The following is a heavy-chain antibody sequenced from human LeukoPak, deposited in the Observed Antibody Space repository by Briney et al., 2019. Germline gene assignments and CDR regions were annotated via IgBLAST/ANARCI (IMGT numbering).Heavy chain of an antibody. CDR1: GFTFSNYG. D-gene: IGHD2-2*01. J-gene: IGHJ6*03. Sequence: GGSLRLSCAASGFTFSNYGMHWVRQAPGKGLEWVAIMSYDGNNKYYAESVEGRFTISRDNSKNTLYLQMNSLRAEDTAVYYCARDSSIVAVPADYMDVWGKGTTVTVSS. CDR3: ARDSSIVAVPADYMDV. CDR2: MSYDGNNK. V-gene: IGHV3-30*03.